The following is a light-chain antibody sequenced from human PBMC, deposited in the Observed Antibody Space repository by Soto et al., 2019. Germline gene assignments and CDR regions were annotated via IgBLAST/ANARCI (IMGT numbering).Light chain of an antibody. CDR3: QSYDSGLSVV. J-gene: IGLJ2*01. V-gene: IGLV1-40*01. Sequence: QSVLTQPPSVSGAPGQRVTISCTGSSSNIGAGYDVHWYQQLPGTAPKLLIYGNSNRPSGVPDRFSGSKSGTSASLAITGPAAEAEADYYCQSYDSGLSVVFGGGTKLTVL. CDR1: SSNIGAGYD. CDR2: GNS.